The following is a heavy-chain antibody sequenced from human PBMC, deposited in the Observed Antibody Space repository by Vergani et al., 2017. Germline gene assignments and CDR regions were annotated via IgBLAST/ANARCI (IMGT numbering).Heavy chain of an antibody. CDR2: INHSGST. CDR1: GGSFSGYY. D-gene: IGHD2-2*01. V-gene: IGHV4-34*01. Sequence: QVQLQQWGAGLLKPSETLSLTCAVYGGSFSGYYWSWIRQPPGKGLEWIGEINHSGSTNYNPSLKSRVTISVDTSKNQFSLKRSSVAAADTAVYYCAVGPLHCSSTSCYRRRLDYWGQGTLVTVSS. CDR3: AVGPLHCSSTSCYRRRLDY. J-gene: IGHJ4*02.